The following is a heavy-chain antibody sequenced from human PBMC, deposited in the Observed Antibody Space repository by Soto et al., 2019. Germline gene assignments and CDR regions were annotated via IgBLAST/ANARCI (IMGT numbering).Heavy chain of an antibody. D-gene: IGHD2-2*01. V-gene: IGHV4-39*01. J-gene: IGHJ4*02. CDR2: IDYNGVT. Sequence: SETLSLTCSVSGASISSRDYYWGWIRQTPGKGLEWIGNIDYNGVTYYNPSLKSRVTVSKDTSKNQFSLKVASVAAADTAIYYCGRVMIGTSRHTDSDYWGQGTQVTVSS. CDR3: GRVMIGTSRHTDSDY. CDR1: GASISSRDYY.